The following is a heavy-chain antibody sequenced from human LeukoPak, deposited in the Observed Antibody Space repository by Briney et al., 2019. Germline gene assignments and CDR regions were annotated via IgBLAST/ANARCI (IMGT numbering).Heavy chain of an antibody. Sequence: GASVKVSCKASGYTFTSYGISWVRQALGQGLEWMGWISAYNGNTNYAQKLQGRVTMTTDTSTSTAYMELRSLRSDDTAVYYCARDPPKNYYYGSGSYYPNDYWGQGTLVTVSS. CDR2: ISAYNGNT. CDR1: GYTFTSYG. V-gene: IGHV1-18*01. CDR3: ARDPPKNYYYGSGSYYPNDY. D-gene: IGHD3-10*01. J-gene: IGHJ4*02.